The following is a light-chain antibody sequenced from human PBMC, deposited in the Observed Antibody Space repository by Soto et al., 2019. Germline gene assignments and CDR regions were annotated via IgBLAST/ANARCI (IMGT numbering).Light chain of an antibody. J-gene: IGLJ3*02. V-gene: IGLV2-14*01. CDR2: EVS. CDR1: ISDVGGYNY. CDR3: SSFTTRSTWV. Sequence: QSVLTQPASVSGFPGQSITISCTGTISDVGGYNYVSWYQQHPGKAPKLMIYEVSDRPSGVSYRFSGSKSGNTASLTISRLQAEDEADYYCSSFTTRSTWVFGGGTKLTVL.